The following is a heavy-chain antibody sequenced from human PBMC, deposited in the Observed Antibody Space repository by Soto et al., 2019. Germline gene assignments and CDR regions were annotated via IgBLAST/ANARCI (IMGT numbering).Heavy chain of an antibody. CDR2: ISGSGGSK. V-gene: IGHV3-23*01. CDR1: GFTFSSYG. CDR3: AKDSVVTANWFDP. J-gene: IGHJ5*02. Sequence: GGSLRLSCAASGFTFSSYGMHWVRQAPGKGLEWVSAISGSGGSKYYADSVKGRFTISRDNSKNTLYLQMNSLRAEDTAVYYCAKDSVVTANWFDPWGQGTLVTVSS. D-gene: IGHD2-21*02.